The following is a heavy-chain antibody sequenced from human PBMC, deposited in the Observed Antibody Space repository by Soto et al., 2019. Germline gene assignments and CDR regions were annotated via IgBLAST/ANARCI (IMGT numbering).Heavy chain of an antibody. CDR1: GCSISSYY. V-gene: IGHV4-59*01. D-gene: IGHD3-10*01. CDR2: IYYSGST. J-gene: IGHJ5*02. Sequence: TSETLSLTCTVSGCSISSYYWSWIRQPPGKGLEWIRYIYYSGSTNYNPSLKSRVTISVDTSKNQFSLKLSSVTAADTAVYYCARPLFGRGNWFDPWGQGTLVTVSS. CDR3: ARPLFGRGNWFDP.